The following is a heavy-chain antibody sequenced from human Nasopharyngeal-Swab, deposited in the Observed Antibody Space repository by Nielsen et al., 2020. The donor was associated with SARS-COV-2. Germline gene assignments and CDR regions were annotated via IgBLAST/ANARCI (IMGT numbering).Heavy chain of an antibody. CDR3: ARGPHTIFGVVNHFDY. J-gene: IGHJ4*02. CDR2: IYYSGST. D-gene: IGHD3-3*01. V-gene: IGHV4-31*02. CDR1: GGPISSGGVY. Sequence: SGTLTLTCTASGGPISSGGVYWSWVRQHPGKGLEWIGYIYYSGSTYYNPSLKSRVTISVDTSKNQFSLKLSSVTAADTAVYYCARGPHTIFGVVNHFDYWGQGTLVTVSS.